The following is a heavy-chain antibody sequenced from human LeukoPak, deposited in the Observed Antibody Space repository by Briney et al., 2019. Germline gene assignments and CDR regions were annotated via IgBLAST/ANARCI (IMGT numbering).Heavy chain of an antibody. CDR2: ITAGNGNT. V-gene: IGHV1-18*01. CDR1: GYTFSSYG. CDR3: ARDLARGYSYAYNAIDV. Sequence: ASVKVSCMASGYTFSSYGIGWVRQAPRQGLEWMGWITAGNGNTNYAQKVQGRVTMTTDTSTSTAYMELRSLRSDDTAVYFCARDLARGYSYAYNAIDVAGQGTMVTVSS. D-gene: IGHD5-18*01. J-gene: IGHJ3*01.